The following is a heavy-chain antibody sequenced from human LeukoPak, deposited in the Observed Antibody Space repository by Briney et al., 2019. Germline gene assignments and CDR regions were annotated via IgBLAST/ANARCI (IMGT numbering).Heavy chain of an antibody. J-gene: IGHJ6*02. Sequence: SETLSLTCSVSGGSISGYYWTWVRQPPGKGLEWIGQIHYSGRADYNPSLKSRITTSVDTSRNQISLKLSSVTAADTAIYYCVRFGVNYDMDVWGQGTTVTVFS. CDR2: IHYSGRA. CDR1: GGSISGYY. D-gene: IGHD3-16*01. CDR3: VRFGVNYDMDV. V-gene: IGHV4-59*01.